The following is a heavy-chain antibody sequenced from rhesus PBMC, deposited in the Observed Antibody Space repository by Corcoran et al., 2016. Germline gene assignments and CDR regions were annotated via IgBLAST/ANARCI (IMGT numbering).Heavy chain of an antibody. J-gene: IGHJ4*01. CDR2: IYGSGSST. CDR3: ATSTGDTAGTVLIGY. Sequence: QLQLQESGPGLVKPSETLSVTCAVSGGSISSSYWSWIRQAPGMGLEWIGYIYGSGSSTNYTPSLKSRVTLSVDTSKIQLSLKLSSVTAADAAVYDCATSTGDTAGTVLIGYWGQGVLVTVSS. CDR1: GGSISSSY. D-gene: IGHD5-42*01. V-gene: IGHV4-169*01.